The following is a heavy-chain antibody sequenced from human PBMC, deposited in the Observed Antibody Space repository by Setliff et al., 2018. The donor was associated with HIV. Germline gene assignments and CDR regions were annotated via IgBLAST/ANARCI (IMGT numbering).Heavy chain of an antibody. V-gene: IGHV1-18*01. CDR2: ISGYNGNT. CDR3: TKDGLAAGARAFDI. Sequence: GASVKVSCKASGYTFSSYGISWVRRAPGQGLQWVGWISGYNGNTHYAQNVQGRVTMTTDTSTNTAYMDLRSLRSDDTAVYYCTKDGLAAGARAFDIWGQGTMVTVSS. CDR1: GYTFSSYG. J-gene: IGHJ3*02. D-gene: IGHD6-13*01.